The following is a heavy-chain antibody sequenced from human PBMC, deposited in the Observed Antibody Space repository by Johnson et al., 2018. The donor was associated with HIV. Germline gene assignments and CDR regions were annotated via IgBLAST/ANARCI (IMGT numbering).Heavy chain of an antibody. V-gene: IGHV3-23*04. CDR1: GFTFSSYA. CDR2: ISGSGGSI. J-gene: IGHJ3*02. D-gene: IGHD6-13*01. Sequence: EKLVESGGGLVQPGGSLRLSCAASGFTFSSYAMSWVRQAPWKGLEWVSAISGSGGSIGYADSVKGRFTISRDSAKNSLYLQMNSLRAEDTALYYCAKADWGRSWYGDAFDIWGQGTMVTVSS. CDR3: AKADWGRSWYGDAFDI.